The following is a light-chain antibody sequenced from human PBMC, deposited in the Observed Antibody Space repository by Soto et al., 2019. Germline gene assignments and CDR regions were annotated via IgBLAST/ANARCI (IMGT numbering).Light chain of an antibody. Sequence: EIGVTQSPATLSVSPGERVTLSCRVSQSVRNKVGWYQHRPGQTPRVIMYDTSTRAAGIPARFSGSGYGTYFTLTISSLEPEDAAVYYCQQRSNWPPITFGQGTRLEI. CDR1: QSVRNK. V-gene: IGKV3-11*01. CDR2: DTS. CDR3: QQRSNWPPIT. J-gene: IGKJ5*01.